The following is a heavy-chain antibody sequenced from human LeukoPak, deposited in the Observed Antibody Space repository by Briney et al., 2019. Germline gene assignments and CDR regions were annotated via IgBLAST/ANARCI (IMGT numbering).Heavy chain of an antibody. V-gene: IGHV1-69*06. D-gene: IGHD5-24*01. CDR2: IIPIFGTA. Sequence: ASVKVSCKASGGTFSSYAISWVRQAPGQGLEWMGGIIPIFGTANYAQKFQGRVTITADKSTSTAYMELSSLRSEDTAVYYCAGDAGEIWIDPWGQGTLVTVSS. CDR3: AGDAGEIWIDP. CDR1: GGTFSSYA. J-gene: IGHJ5*02.